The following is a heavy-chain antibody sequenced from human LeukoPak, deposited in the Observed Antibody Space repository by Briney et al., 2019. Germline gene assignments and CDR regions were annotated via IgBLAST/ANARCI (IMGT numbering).Heavy chain of an antibody. D-gene: IGHD2-21*02. CDR1: GITLSNYG. J-gene: IGHJ4*02. Sequence: PGGSLRLSCAVSGITLSNYGMSWVRQAPGKGLEWVAGLSGSGGGTNYADSVKGRFTISRDNSKNTLYLQMNSLRAEDTAVYYCAKDGYCGGDCYSYWGQGTLVTVSS. CDR2: LSGSGGGT. V-gene: IGHV3-23*01. CDR3: AKDGYCGGDCYSY.